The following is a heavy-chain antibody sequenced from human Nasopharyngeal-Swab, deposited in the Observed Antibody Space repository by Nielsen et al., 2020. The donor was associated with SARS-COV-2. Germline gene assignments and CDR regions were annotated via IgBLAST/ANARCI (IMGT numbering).Heavy chain of an antibody. CDR1: GFTFSSYA. CDR3: ARAGGGYGDEIYYYYGMDV. V-gene: IGHV3-30-3*01. Sequence: GGSLRLSYVASGFTFSSYAMHWVRQAPGKGLEWVAVISYDGSNKYYADSVKGRFTISRDNSKNTLYLQMNSLRAEDTAVYYCARAGGGYGDEIYYYYGMDVWGQGTTVTVSS. J-gene: IGHJ6*02. D-gene: IGHD4-17*01. CDR2: ISYDGSNK.